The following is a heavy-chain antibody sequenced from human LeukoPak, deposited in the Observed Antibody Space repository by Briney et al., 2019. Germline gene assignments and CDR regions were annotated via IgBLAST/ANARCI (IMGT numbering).Heavy chain of an antibody. CDR2: ISSSSNYI. CDR1: GFTFSSYN. J-gene: IGHJ6*03. CDR3: ARDHPGILKGYYYYYCMDV. V-gene: IGHV3-21*01. D-gene: IGHD2-15*01. Sequence: PGGSLRLSCAGSGFTFSSYNVNWVRQAPGKGLEWVSSISSSSNYIYYADSVKGRFTISRDNSKNTLYLQMNSLRAEDTAVYYCARDHPGILKGYYYYYCMDVWGKGTTVTVSS.